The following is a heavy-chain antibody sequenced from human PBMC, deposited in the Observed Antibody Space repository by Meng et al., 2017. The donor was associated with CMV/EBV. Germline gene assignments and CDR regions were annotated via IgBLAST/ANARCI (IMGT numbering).Heavy chain of an antibody. CDR3: ARGVGYFDL. V-gene: IGHV1-18*01. J-gene: IGHJ2*01. Sequence: ASVKVSCKASGYTFTTFGISWVRQAPGQGLEWMGWISGYNANTKYVQKFQGRVTMTTDTSTSTAYMELRSLRSDDTAVYYCARGVGYFDLWGRGTLVTVSS. CDR2: ISGYNANT. CDR1: GYTFTTFG.